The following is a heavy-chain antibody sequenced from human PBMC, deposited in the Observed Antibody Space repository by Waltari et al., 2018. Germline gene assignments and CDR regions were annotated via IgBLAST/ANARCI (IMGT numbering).Heavy chain of an antibody. CDR3: AAIYYSGTGYHYYYYGLDV. Sequence: ELQLVESGGGLVQPGGSLRLSCAASGFAFRNFWMHWVRQAPGKGLVWVARVSGDATNIMYVGSVDGRFTISRDNARNTLYLQMNSLRAEDTALYYCAAIYYSGTGYHYYYYGLDVWGQGTTVTVS. CDR1: GFAFRNFW. V-gene: IGHV3-74*03. D-gene: IGHD2-15*01. CDR2: VSGDATNI. J-gene: IGHJ6*02.